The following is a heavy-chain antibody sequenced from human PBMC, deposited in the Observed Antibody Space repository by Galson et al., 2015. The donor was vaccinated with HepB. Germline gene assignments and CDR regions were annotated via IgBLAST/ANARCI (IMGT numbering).Heavy chain of an antibody. Sequence: SLRLSCAASGFIFTHYGMHWVRQAPGKGLEWAAVIWYDGSKKYYADSVKGQFTISRDNSKNTLYLQMNSLRAEDTAVYYCARGLIWSGPPYHYYMDVWGKGTTVTVSS. V-gene: IGHV3-33*01. D-gene: IGHD3-3*01. CDR2: IWYDGSKK. CDR3: ARGLIWSGPPYHYYMDV. CDR1: GFIFTHYG. J-gene: IGHJ6*03.